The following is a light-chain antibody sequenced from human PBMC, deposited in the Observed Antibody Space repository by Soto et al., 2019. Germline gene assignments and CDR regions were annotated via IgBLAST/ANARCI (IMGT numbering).Light chain of an antibody. CDR1: QSVSSY. CDR3: QQRSNWPPLT. CDR2: DAS. V-gene: IGKV3-11*01. Sequence: EIVLTQSPVTLSLSPGERATRSCRASQSVSSYLAWYQQKPGQAPRLLIYDASNRATGIPDRFSGSGSGTDFTLTISSLEPEDFAVYYCQQRSNWPPLTFGGGTKVEIK. J-gene: IGKJ4*01.